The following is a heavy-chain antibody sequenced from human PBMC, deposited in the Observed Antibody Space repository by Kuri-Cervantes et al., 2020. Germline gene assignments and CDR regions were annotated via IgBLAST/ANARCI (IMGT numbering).Heavy chain of an antibody. CDR3: ARASARMVGAVDYGY. Sequence: GESLKISCAASGFTFSSYWMHWVRQAPGKGLVWVSRITSDGSSTIYADSVKGRFTISRDNAKNTLYLQMNSLRAEDTAVYYCARASARMVGAVDYGYWCQGTLVTVSS. CDR1: GFTFSSYW. V-gene: IGHV3-74*01. CDR2: ITSDGSST. J-gene: IGHJ4*02. D-gene: IGHD4-17*01.